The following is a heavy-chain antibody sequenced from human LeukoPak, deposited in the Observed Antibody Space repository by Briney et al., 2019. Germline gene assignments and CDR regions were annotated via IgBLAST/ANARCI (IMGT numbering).Heavy chain of an antibody. Sequence: GGSLRLSCAASGFTFSSYWMSWVRQAPGKGLEWVANIKQDGSEKYYADSVKGRFTISRDNAKNSLYLQMNSLRAEDTAVYYCARDLYSSSWYPSGGFWGQGTLVTVSS. V-gene: IGHV3-7*03. CDR2: IKQDGSEK. J-gene: IGHJ4*02. CDR1: GFTFSSYW. D-gene: IGHD6-13*01. CDR3: ARDLYSSSWYPSGGF.